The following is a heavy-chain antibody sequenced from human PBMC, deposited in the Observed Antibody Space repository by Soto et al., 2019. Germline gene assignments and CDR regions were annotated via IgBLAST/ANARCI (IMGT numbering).Heavy chain of an antibody. CDR1: GYSFTNHG. J-gene: IGHJ6*02. CDR2: ISAGNGQT. Sequence: ASVKVSCKASGYSFTNHGIHWVRQAPGQRPEWMGWISAGNGQTKFAQRFQGRVSITRDTSVTTAHMDLSSLTSEDTGVYYCARGSSSWENYYFHGLDVWGQGTTVTVSS. V-gene: IGHV1-3*01. CDR3: ARGSSSWENYYFHGLDV. D-gene: IGHD6-13*01.